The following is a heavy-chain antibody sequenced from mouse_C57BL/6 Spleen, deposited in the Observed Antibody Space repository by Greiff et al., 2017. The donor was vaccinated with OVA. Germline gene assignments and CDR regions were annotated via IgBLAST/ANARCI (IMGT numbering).Heavy chain of an antibody. Sequence: EVQGVESGGGLVKPGGSLKLSCAASGFTFSDYGMHWVRQAPEKGLEWVAYISSGSSTNYYADTVKGRFTISRDNAKNTLCLQITSLRSEDTAMYYCARTSTEGFAYWGQGTLVTVSA. V-gene: IGHV5-17*01. CDR1: GFTFSDYG. CDR3: ARTSTEGFAY. CDR2: ISSGSSTN. D-gene: IGHD1-1*01. J-gene: IGHJ3*01.